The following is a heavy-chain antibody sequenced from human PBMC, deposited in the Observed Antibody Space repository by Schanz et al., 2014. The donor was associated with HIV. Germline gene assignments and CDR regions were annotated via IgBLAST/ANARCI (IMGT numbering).Heavy chain of an antibody. CDR1: GFTFRSYG. J-gene: IGHJ4*02. V-gene: IGHV3-33*01. Sequence: QVQLVESGGGVVQPGRSLRLSCAASGFTFRSYGMHWVRQAPGKGLEWVAIIWFDGSNKYYADSVRGRFTISRDNSKNTLYLQMNSLRAEDTAVYYCVRGLLFQGFFDSWGQGALVTVSS. CDR2: IWFDGSNK. CDR3: VRGLLFQGFFDS. D-gene: IGHD3-10*01.